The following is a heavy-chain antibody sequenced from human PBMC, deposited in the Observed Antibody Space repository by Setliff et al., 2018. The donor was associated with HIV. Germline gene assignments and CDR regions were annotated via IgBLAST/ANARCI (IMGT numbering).Heavy chain of an antibody. CDR1: GYSFTTYW. CDR2: IYPGDSDT. V-gene: IGHV5-51*01. Sequence: PGESLKISCKGSGYSFTTYWIGWVRQMPGKGLEWMGIIYPGDSDTRYSPSFQGQVTISADKPISTAYLQWSSLKASDTAMYYCARPYFHQSSDAFQIWGQGTMVTVSS. CDR3: ARPYFHQSSDAFQI. D-gene: IGHD3-22*01. J-gene: IGHJ3*02.